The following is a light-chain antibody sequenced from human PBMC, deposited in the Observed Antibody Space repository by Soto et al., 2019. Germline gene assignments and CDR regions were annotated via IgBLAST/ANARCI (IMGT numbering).Light chain of an antibody. CDR3: QQYSNWWS. CDR1: QSINSN. Sequence: EIVMTQSPATLSVSPGERATLSCRASQSINSNLAWYQQKPGQAPKLLIYGASTRATGVPARFSGSGSGTEFTLTSSSLQSEDFLLYYCQQYSNWWSFGQGTKVDIK. J-gene: IGKJ1*01. V-gene: IGKV3-15*01. CDR2: GAS.